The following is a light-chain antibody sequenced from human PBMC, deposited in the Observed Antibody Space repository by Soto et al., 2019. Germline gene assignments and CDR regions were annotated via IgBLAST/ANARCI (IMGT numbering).Light chain of an antibody. CDR1: SSNIGGNS. V-gene: IGLV1-44*01. Sequence: QSVLTQPPSASGTPGQRITISCSGSSSNIGGNSVSWYQHLPGTAPKVLIYTDDQRPSGFPDRFSGSKSGTSASLAISGLQSEDEADYYCAAWDDSLNGWVFGGGTQLTGL. J-gene: IGLJ3*02. CDR2: TDD. CDR3: AAWDDSLNGWV.